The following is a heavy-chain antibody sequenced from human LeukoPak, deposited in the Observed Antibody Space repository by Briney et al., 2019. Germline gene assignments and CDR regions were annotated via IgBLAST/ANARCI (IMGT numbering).Heavy chain of an antibody. CDR3: ARGPPSMVRGVRPDY. CDR1: GGSFSGYY. CDR2: INHSGST. J-gene: IGHJ4*02. V-gene: IGHV4-34*01. D-gene: IGHD3-10*01. Sequence: SGTLSLTCAVYGGSFSGYYWSWIRQPPGKGLEWIGEINHSGSTNYNPSLKSRVTISVDTSKNQFSLKLSSVTAADTAVYYCARGPPSMVRGVRPDYWGQGTLVTVSS.